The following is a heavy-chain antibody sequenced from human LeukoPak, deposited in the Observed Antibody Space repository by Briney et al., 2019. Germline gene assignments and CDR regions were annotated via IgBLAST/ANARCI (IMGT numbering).Heavy chain of an antibody. CDR2: INPNSGGT. J-gene: IGHJ5*02. CDR1: GYTFTGYY. Sequence: ASVKVSCKASGYTFTGYYMHWVRQAPGQGLEWMGWINPNSGGTNYAQKFPGRVTMTRDTSISTAYMELSRLRSDDTAVYYCARAPVTTYPNWFDPRGQGTLVTVSS. CDR3: ARAPVTTYPNWFDP. V-gene: IGHV1-2*02. D-gene: IGHD4-11*01.